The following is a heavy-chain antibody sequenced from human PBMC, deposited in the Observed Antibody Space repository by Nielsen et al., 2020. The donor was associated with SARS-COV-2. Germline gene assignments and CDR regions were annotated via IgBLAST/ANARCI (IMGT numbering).Heavy chain of an antibody. CDR1: GFTFSSYS. Sequence: GGSLRLSCAASGFTFSSYSMNWVRQAPGKGLEWVSSISSSSSYIYYADSVKGRFTISRDNAKNSLYLQMNSLRAEDTAVYYCARYPTAYSGYQYYYYGMDVWGQGTTVTVSS. CDR2: ISSSSSYI. D-gene: IGHD5-12*01. J-gene: IGHJ6*02. V-gene: IGHV3-21*01. CDR3: ARYPTAYSGYQYYYYGMDV.